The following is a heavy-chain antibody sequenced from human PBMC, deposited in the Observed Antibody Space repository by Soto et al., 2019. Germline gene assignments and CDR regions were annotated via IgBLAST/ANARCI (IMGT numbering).Heavy chain of an antibody. CDR3: AMRAAAGFLRAFDI. CDR2: IDPSDSYT. Sequence: PGESLKISCNGSGYSFTSYWISWVRQMPGKGLEWMGRIDPSDSYTNYSPSFQGHVTISADKSISTAYLQWSSLKASDTAMYYCAMRAAAGFLRAFDIWGQGTMVTVSS. CDR1: GYSFTSYW. J-gene: IGHJ3*02. V-gene: IGHV5-10-1*01. D-gene: IGHD6-13*01.